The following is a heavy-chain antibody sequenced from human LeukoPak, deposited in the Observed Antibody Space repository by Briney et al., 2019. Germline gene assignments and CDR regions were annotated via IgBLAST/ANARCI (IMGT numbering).Heavy chain of an antibody. D-gene: IGHD1-26*01. V-gene: IGHV3-11*01. CDR3: ASARPWELPAFDY. CDR1: GFTFSDYY. Sequence: GGSLRLSCAASGFTFSDYYMSWIRQAPGKGLEWVSYIGSSGSTIYYADSVKGRFTISRDNAQNSLYLQMNSLRAEDTAVYYCASARPWELPAFDYWGQGTLVTVSS. CDR2: IGSSGSTI. J-gene: IGHJ4*02.